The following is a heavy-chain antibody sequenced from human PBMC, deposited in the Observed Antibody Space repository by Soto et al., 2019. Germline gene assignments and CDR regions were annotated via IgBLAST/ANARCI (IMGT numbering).Heavy chain of an antibody. J-gene: IGHJ4*02. CDR1: GFTFSKAW. Sequence: KSSETLRLSCAPSGFTFSKAWVGWVRQAPGKGLEWVGRIMSKTDGGTTDYAAPVKGRFTISRDDSKSTLYLQMNSLKTEDTAFYYCTTDSGMSPYSFDYWGQGTLVTVSS. D-gene: IGHD1-26*01. V-gene: IGHV3-15*01. CDR3: TTDSGMSPYSFDY. CDR2: IMSKTDGGTT.